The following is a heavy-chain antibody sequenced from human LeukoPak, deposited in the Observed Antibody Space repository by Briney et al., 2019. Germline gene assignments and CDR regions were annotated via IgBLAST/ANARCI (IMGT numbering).Heavy chain of an antibody. CDR1: GFSLKTSGVN. Sequence: SGPTLVNPTQTLTLTCAFSGFSLKTSGVNVGWIRQPPGKALEWLALIYWDNDKRYSPSLKGRLTITKDTSKNQVVLTMTNMDPVDTATYYCAHSDSDTSSSWIYFDYWGQGTLVTVSS. CDR3: AHSDSDTSSSWIYFDY. V-gene: IGHV2-5*02. CDR2: IYWDNDK. J-gene: IGHJ4*02. D-gene: IGHD6-13*01.